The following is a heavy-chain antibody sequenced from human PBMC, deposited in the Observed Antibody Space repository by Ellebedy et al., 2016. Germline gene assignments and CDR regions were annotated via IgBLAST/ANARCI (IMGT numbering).Heavy chain of an antibody. CDR1: GGSISSYY. D-gene: IGHD3-10*01. V-gene: IGHV4-59*01. CDR3: ARDRPPGGYYGMDV. Sequence: GSLRLXXTVSGGSISSYYWSWIRQPPGKGLEWIGYIFYSGSTNYNPSLKSRVTISVDTSKNQFSLKLSSVTAADTAMYYCARDRPPGGYYGMDVWGQGTTVTVSS. J-gene: IGHJ6*02. CDR2: IFYSGST.